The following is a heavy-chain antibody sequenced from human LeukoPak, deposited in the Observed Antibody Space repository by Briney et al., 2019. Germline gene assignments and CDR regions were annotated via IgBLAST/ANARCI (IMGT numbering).Heavy chain of an antibody. D-gene: IGHD6-13*01. Sequence: ASEKVSCKASGGTFSSYAISWVRQAPGQGLEWMGGIIPIFGTANYAQKFQGRVTITADESTSTAYMELSSLRSEDTAVYYCACAGYSGSWFYYGMDVWGKGTTVTVSS. CDR2: IIPIFGTA. CDR3: ACAGYSGSWFYYGMDV. J-gene: IGHJ6*04. V-gene: IGHV1-69*01. CDR1: GGTFSSYA.